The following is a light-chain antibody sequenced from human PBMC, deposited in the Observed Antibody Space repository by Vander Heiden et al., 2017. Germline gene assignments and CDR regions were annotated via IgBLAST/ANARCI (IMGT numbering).Light chain of an antibody. J-gene: IGLJ3*02. CDR1: SSDVGSYNL. V-gene: IGLV2-23*02. CDR3: CSYAGSSTWV. CDR2: EVT. Sequence: QSALTQPASASGSPGPPTIIYCSGTSSDVGSYNLVSWYQQHPGKAPKLIIYEVTQRPSAISNHFSGSKFGNTASLTISGLQAEDEADYYCCSYAGSSTWVFGGGTKVTVL.